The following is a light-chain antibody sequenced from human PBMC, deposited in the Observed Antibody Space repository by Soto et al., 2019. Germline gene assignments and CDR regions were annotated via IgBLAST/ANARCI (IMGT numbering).Light chain of an antibody. J-gene: IGKJ1*01. CDR1: QSVSSN. CDR3: QKYGSSLWT. V-gene: IGKV3-20*01. CDR2: DAS. Sequence: EILMTQSPATLSVSPGERATLSCRASQSVSSNVAWYQQKPGQAPRLLIYDASNRATGIPARFSGTGSGTDFTLTISRLEPEDFAVYYCQKYGSSLWTFGQGTKVDIK.